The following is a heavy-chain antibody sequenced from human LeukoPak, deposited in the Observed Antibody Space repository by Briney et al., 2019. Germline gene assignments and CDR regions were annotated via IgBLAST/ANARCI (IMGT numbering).Heavy chain of an antibody. V-gene: IGHV5-51*01. J-gene: IGHJ4*02. CDR1: GYSFTSYW. CDR2: IYPDDSNI. Sequence: KPGESLKISCKGSGYSFTSYWIGWVRQMPGKGLEWMGIIYPDDSNIRYSPSFQGQVAISADKSINTAYLQWRSLKASDTAMYYCARHLSSNWYSEKAFGFWGQGILVTVSS. CDR3: ARHLSSNWYSEKAFGF. D-gene: IGHD6-13*01.